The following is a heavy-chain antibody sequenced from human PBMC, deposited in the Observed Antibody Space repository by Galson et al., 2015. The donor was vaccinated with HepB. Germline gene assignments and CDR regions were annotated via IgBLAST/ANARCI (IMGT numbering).Heavy chain of an antibody. CDR3: ARLYYYDSSPPLVGAFDY. CDR2: IDPSDSYT. Sequence: QSGAEVKKPGESLRISCKGSGSSFTSYWISWVRQMPGKGLEWVGRIDPSDSYTNYSPSFQGHVTISADKSISTAYLQWSSLKASDTAMYYCARLYYYDSSPPLVGAFDYWGQGTLVTVSS. D-gene: IGHD3-22*01. V-gene: IGHV5-10-1*01. CDR1: GSSFTSYW. J-gene: IGHJ4*02.